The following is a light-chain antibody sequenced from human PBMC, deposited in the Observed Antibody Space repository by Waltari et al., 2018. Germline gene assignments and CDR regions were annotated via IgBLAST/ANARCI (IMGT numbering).Light chain of an antibody. V-gene: IGKV2-30*02. Sequence: DVVMTQSPLSLPVTLGQPASISCRSSQSLVHSSGNTSLSWFQQRPGQSPRRLIYKVSNRDSGVRDRVSGSGSGTDFTLKISRVEAEDVGVYYCRQATYWPWTFGQGTKVEIK. CDR1: QSLVHSSGNTS. J-gene: IGKJ1*01. CDR3: RQATYWPWT. CDR2: KVS.